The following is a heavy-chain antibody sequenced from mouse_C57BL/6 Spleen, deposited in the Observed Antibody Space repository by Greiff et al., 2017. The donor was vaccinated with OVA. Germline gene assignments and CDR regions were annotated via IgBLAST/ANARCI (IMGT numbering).Heavy chain of an antibody. V-gene: IGHV5-9-1*02. Sequence: EVNVVESGEGLVKPGGSLKLSCAASGFTFSSYAMSWVRQTPEKRLEWVAYISSGGDYIYYADTVKGRFTISRDNARNTLYLQMSSLKSEDTAMYYCTRGGTTDYFDYWGQGTTLTVSS. CDR2: ISSGGDYI. J-gene: IGHJ2*01. D-gene: IGHD1-1*01. CDR3: TRGGTTDYFDY. CDR1: GFTFSSYA.